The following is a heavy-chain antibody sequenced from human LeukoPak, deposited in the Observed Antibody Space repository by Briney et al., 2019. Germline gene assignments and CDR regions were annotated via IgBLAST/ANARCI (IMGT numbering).Heavy chain of an antibody. CDR2: ISGSGGST. J-gene: IGHJ4*02. CDR3: AKSGPLLWPID. D-gene: IGHD3-16*01. Sequence: GGSLTLSCEASGFTFSGNWMSWVRQAPGKGLEWVSAISGSGGSTYYADSVKGRFTISRDNSKNTLYLQMNSLRAEDTAVYYCAKSGPLLWPIDWGQGTLVTVSS. CDR1: GFTFSGNW. V-gene: IGHV3-23*01.